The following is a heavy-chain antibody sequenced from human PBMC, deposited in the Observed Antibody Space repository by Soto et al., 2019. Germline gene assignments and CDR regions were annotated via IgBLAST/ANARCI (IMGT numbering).Heavy chain of an antibody. CDR3: ARGRAASAVYGIDV. CDR1: GYTFSRFS. CDR2: ISADNGNK. Sequence: QVQLVQSGAEVRKPGASVKVSCKASGYTFSRFSITWVRQAPGQALEWMGWISADNGNKNYGQKFQERVTLTTDISTHTAYMELRSLGSDDTAVYFCARGRAASAVYGIDVWCQGTTVTVSS. J-gene: IGHJ6*02. V-gene: IGHV1-18*01. D-gene: IGHD6-13*01.